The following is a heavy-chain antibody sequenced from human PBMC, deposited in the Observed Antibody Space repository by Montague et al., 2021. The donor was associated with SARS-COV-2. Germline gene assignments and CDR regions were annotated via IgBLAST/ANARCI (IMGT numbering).Heavy chain of an antibody. J-gene: IGHJ5*02. CDR2: IFHSGIT. D-gene: IGHD1-20*01. V-gene: IGHV4-59*13. CDR3: ARTEYNWNDWFDP. Sequence: SETLSLTCSVSGGSISSYYWSWIRQSPGKGLEWIGYIFHSGITDYNPSLKSRVTISVDMSKNQFSLQLNSGTAADSAVYYCARTEYNWNDWFDPWGQGTLVTVSS. CDR1: GGSISSYY.